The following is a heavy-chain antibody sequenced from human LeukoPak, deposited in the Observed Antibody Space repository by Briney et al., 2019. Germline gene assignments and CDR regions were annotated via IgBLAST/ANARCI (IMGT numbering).Heavy chain of an antibody. D-gene: IGHD3-22*01. V-gene: IGHV3-23*01. CDR1: GFTFSSYS. J-gene: IGHJ4*02. Sequence: PGGSLRLSCAASGFTFSSYSMNWVRQAPGKGLEWVSAISGSGGSTYYADSVKGRFTISRDNSKNTLYLQMNSLRAEDTAVYYCAKDYDSSGYYLSMVTTFDYWGQGTLVTVSS. CDR2: ISGSGGST. CDR3: AKDYDSSGYYLSMVTTFDY.